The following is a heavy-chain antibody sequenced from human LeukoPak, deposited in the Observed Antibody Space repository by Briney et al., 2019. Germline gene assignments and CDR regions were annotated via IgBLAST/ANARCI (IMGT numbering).Heavy chain of an antibody. CDR2: ISNSGST. CDR3: GRDALVGYFSYYYMDV. V-gene: IGHV4-59*11. J-gene: IGHJ6*03. CDR1: GGSISSHY. D-gene: IGHD2-15*01. Sequence: SETLSLTCTVSGGSISSHYWTWIRQSPVKGLEWIGDISNSGSTSYNPSLKSRVTISIDTSKNQFSLKLSSVTAADTAVYYCGRDALVGYFSYYYMDVWGKGTTATVSS.